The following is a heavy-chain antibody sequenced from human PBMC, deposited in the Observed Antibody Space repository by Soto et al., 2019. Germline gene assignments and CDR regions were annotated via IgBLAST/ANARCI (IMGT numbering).Heavy chain of an antibody. CDR2: IYYSGST. J-gene: IGHJ5*02. D-gene: IGHD2-2*01. Sequence: ASETLSLTCTVSGGSISSYYWSWIRQPPGKGLEWIGYIYYSGSTNYNPSLKSRVTISVDTSKNQFSLKLSSVTAADTAVYYCARGQPSPIVVVPAAMRPRGGYNWFDPWGQGTLVTVSS. V-gene: IGHV4-59*01. CDR3: ARGQPSPIVVVPAAMRPRGGYNWFDP. CDR1: GGSISSYY.